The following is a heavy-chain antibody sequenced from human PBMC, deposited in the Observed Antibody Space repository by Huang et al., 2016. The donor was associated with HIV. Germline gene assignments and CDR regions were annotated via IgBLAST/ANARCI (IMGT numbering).Heavy chain of an antibody. CDR2: LYPEEGET. J-gene: IGHJ3*02. Sequence: QVQLVESGAELKKPGASVRVSCKVSGYTVSDLSLHWVRQAPEKGLEWMGGLYPEEGETIYAQRLKGRGTMTEDTSTDTAYMELSSLRPEDTAVYYWATSTPDVGAGVLRSAFDIWGQGTMVTVSS. CDR1: GYTVSDLS. V-gene: IGHV1-24*01. CDR3: ATSTPDVGAGVLRSAFDI. D-gene: IGHD2-15*01.